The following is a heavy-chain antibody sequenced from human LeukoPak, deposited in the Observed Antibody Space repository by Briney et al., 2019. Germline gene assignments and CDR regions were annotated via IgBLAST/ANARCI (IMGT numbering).Heavy chain of an antibody. V-gene: IGHV3-21*01. CDR3: ARTEDGSSWNFDY. CDR2: ISSSGSYE. Sequence: PGGSLRLSCAASGFTFSTYNMNWVRQAPEKGLEWVSSISSSGSYEYYADSVKGRFTISRDNAKNSLYLQMNSLRAEDTALYYCARTEDGSSWNFDYWGQGTLVTVSS. CDR1: GFTFSTYN. D-gene: IGHD6-13*01. J-gene: IGHJ4*02.